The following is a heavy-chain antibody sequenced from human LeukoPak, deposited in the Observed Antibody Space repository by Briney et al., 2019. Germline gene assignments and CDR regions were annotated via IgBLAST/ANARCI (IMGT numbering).Heavy chain of an antibody. CDR1: GYTFTGYY. CDR3: ARVRSYYYDSSGYPRQYFDY. V-gene: IGHV1-2*06. Sequence: ASVKVSCKASGYTFTGYYMHWVRQAPGQGLEWMGRINPNSGGTNYAQKFQGRVTMTRDTSISTAYMELSRLRSDDTAEYYCARVRSYYYDSSGYPRQYFDYWGQGTLVTVSS. J-gene: IGHJ4*02. CDR2: INPNSGGT. D-gene: IGHD3-22*01.